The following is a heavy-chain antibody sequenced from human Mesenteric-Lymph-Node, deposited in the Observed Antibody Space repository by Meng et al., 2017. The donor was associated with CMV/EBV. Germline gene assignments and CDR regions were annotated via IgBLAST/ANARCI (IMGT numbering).Heavy chain of an antibody. V-gene: IGHV3-21*01. J-gene: IGHJ4*02. CDR2: ISSSSSYI. Sequence: GGSLRLSCAASGFTFSSYAMSWVRQAPGKGLEWVSSISSSSSYIYYADSVKGRFTISRDNAKNSLYLQMNSLRAEDTAVYYCARATLAAAFDYWGQGTLVTVSS. CDR1: GFTFSSYA. CDR3: ARATLAAAFDY. D-gene: IGHD6-13*01.